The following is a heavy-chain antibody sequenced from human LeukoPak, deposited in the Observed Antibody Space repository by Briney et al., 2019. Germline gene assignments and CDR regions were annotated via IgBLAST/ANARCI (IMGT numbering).Heavy chain of an antibody. CDR2: IVVGSGNT. CDR3: AAGYIGGAMVTNAFDI. J-gene: IGHJ3*02. V-gene: IGHV1-58*01. Sequence: GTSVKVSCKASGFSFTNSAVQWVRQARGQGLEWIGWIVVGSGNTIYVQKFQERVTITRDMSTSTAYMELSSLRSEDTAVYYCAAGYIGGAMVTNAFDIWGQRTMVTVSS. CDR1: GFSFTNSA. D-gene: IGHD5-18*01.